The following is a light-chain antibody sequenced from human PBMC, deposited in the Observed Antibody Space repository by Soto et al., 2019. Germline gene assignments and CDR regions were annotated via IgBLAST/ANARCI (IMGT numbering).Light chain of an antibody. CDR3: QQYNNWPPWT. V-gene: IGKV3-15*01. CDR2: GAS. Sequence: EIVMTQSPATLSVSQGERATLSCGASQSVSSNLAWHQQKPGQAPRLLIYGASIRATGIPARFSGSGSGTEFTLTISSLQSEDFAVYYCQQYNNWPPWTFGQGTKVAI. CDR1: QSVSSN. J-gene: IGKJ1*01.